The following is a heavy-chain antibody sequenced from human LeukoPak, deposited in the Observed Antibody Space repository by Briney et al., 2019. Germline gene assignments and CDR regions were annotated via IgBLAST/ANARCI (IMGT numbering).Heavy chain of an antibody. Sequence: GGSLRLSRAASGFPVSSHYMSWVRQAPGKGLEWVSVIYSGGSTYYADSVQGRFTISRDNSKNTLYLQMITLRAEATAVYYCARDPLLNYYMDVWGKGTTVTVSS. J-gene: IGHJ6*03. CDR3: ARDPLLNYYMDV. CDR2: IYSGGST. CDR1: GFPVSSHY. V-gene: IGHV3-53*01.